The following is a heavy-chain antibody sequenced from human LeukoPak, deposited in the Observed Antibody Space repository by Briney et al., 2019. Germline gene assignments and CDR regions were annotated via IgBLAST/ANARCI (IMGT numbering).Heavy chain of an antibody. Sequence: GGSLRLSCAASGFTVSSNYMSWVRQAPGKGLEWVSVIYSGGSTYYADSVKGRFTISRDNSKNTLYLQMNSLRAEDTAVYYCARDFRENYFDYWGQGTLVTVSS. CDR1: GFTVSSNY. CDR3: ARDFRENYFDY. V-gene: IGHV3-66*01. J-gene: IGHJ4*02. CDR2: IYSGGST.